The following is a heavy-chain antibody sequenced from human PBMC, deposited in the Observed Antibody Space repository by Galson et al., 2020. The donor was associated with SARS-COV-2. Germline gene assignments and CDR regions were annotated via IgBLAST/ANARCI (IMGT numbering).Heavy chain of an antibody. CDR3: ARDLHYYDSSGYHNWFDP. D-gene: IGHD3-22*01. Sequence: GESLKISWAASGFTFSSYEMNWVRQAPGKGLEWVSYINSSGSTIYYADSVKGRFTISRDNAKNSLYLQMNSLRAEDTAVYYCARDLHYYDSSGYHNWFDPWGQGTLVTVSS. CDR2: INSSGSTI. J-gene: IGHJ5*02. V-gene: IGHV3-48*03. CDR1: GFTFSSYE.